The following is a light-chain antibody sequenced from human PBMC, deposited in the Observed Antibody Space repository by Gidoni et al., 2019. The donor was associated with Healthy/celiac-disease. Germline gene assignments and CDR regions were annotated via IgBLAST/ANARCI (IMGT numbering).Light chain of an antibody. CDR3: SLYTSSSTWV. J-gene: IGLJ3*02. CDR2: EVS. Sequence: QSALTQPTSVSGSLGQSVTISCTGTSSDVGSYNRVSWYQQPPGTAPKLMIYEVSNRPSGVPDRFSGSKSGNTASLTISGLQAEDEADYYCSLYTSSSTWVFGGGTKLTVL. V-gene: IGLV2-18*01. CDR1: SSDVGSYNR.